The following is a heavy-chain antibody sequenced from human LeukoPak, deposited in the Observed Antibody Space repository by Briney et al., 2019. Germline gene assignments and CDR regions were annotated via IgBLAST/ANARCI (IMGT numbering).Heavy chain of an antibody. CDR2: INPNSGGT. D-gene: IGHD4-17*01. J-gene: IGHJ6*02. CDR1: GYTFTGYY. CDR3: ARGYGANYYYYGMDV. V-gene: IGHV1-2*02. Sequence: ASVKVSCKASGYTFTGYYMHWVRQAPGQGLEWMGWINPNSGGTNYAQKFQGRVTMTRDTSISTAYMELSRLRSDDTAVYYCARGYGANYYYYGMDVWGQGTTGNGSS.